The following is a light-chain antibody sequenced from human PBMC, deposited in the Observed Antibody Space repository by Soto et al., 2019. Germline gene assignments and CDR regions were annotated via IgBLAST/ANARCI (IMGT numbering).Light chain of an antibody. Sequence: DIQMTQSPSSVSASVGDRVTITCRASQHIGSDLDWYQQKPGKAPKVLIYNTFNLQSGVPSRFSGSRSGTDFILIISSLQPEDFGTYYCQQAESFPLTFGGGTKVEIK. CDR1: QHIGSD. V-gene: IGKV1D-12*01. CDR3: QQAESFPLT. J-gene: IGKJ4*01. CDR2: NTF.